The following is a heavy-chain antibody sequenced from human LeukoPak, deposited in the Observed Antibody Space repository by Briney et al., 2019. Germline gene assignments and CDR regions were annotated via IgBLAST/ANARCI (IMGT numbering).Heavy chain of an antibody. CDR2: ISSSSVYI. Sequence: GGSLRLSCAASRFNLSAYTMNWVRQAPGKGLEWVSSISSSSVYIYYADSVKGRFTISRDNAKNSVYLQMNSLRAEDTAVYYCARDGLRYCSGGSCYQDYWGQGTLVTVSS. CDR3: ARDGLRYCSGGSCYQDY. J-gene: IGHJ4*02. CDR1: RFNLSAYT. V-gene: IGHV3-21*01. D-gene: IGHD2-15*01.